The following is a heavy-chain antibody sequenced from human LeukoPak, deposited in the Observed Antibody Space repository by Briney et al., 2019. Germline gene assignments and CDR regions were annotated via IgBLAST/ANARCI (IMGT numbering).Heavy chain of an antibody. V-gene: IGHV4-39*07. CDR1: GGSISSRSYY. CDR3: ARAHLATVVAPFDY. D-gene: IGHD3-22*01. J-gene: IGHJ4*02. Sequence: SETLSLTCTVSGGSISSRSYYWGWIRQPPGKGLEWIGSIYYSGGTYCNPSLKSRVTISEDTSKNQFSLKLSSVTAADTAVYYCARAHLATVVAPFDYWGQGTLVTVSS. CDR2: IYYSGGT.